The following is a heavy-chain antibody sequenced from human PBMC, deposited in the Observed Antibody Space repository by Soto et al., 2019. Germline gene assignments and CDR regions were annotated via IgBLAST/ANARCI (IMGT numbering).Heavy chain of an antibody. CDR3: ARAYCSSTSCWGAGYYYYGMDV. CDR2: IYYSGGT. J-gene: IGHJ6*02. Sequence: QVQLQESGPGLVKPSQTLSLTCTVSGGSISSGGYYWSWIRQHPGKGLEWIGYIYYSGGTYYNPSLKSRVTISVDTSKNQFSLKLSSVTAADTAVYYCARAYCSSTSCWGAGYYYYGMDVWGQGTTVTVSS. D-gene: IGHD2-2*01. V-gene: IGHV4-31*03. CDR1: GGSISSGGYY.